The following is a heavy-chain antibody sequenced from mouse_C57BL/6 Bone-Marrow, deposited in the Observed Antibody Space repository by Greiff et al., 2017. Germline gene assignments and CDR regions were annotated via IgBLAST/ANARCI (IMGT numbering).Heavy chain of an antibody. J-gene: IGHJ1*03. CDR2: INPNNGGT. D-gene: IGHD2-2*01. CDR3: AGSLFYYGYDGDWYFDV. V-gene: IGHV1-26*01. Sequence: EVQLQQSGPELVKPGASVKISCKASGYTFTDYYMNWVKQSHGKSLEWIGDINPNNGGTIYNEKFKGKATLTADTSSSTAYLQFSSLTSVDSAIFYGAGSLFYYGYDGDWYFDVWGTGTTVTVSS. CDR1: GYTFTDYY.